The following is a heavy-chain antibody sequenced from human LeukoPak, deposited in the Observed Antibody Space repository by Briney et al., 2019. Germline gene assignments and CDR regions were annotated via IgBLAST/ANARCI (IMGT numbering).Heavy chain of an antibody. V-gene: IGHV3-9*01. D-gene: IGHD3-16*02. CDR3: AKGRIGSYRAFFDY. CDR2: ISWNSGSI. CDR1: EFTFDDYA. Sequence: PGGSLRLSCAASEFTFDDYAMHWVRQAPGKGLEWVSGISWNSGSIGYADSVKGRFTISRDNAKNSLYLQMNSLRAEDTALYYCAKGRIGSYRAFFDYWGQGTLVTVSS. J-gene: IGHJ4*02.